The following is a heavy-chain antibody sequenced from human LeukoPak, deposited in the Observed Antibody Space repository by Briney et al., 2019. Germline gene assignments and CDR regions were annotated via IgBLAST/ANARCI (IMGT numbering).Heavy chain of an antibody. CDR1: GFTFSSHW. Sequence: GGSLRLSCAASGFTFSSHWIHWVRQAPGKGLVWVSGISTDGSRPRYADSVNGRFTISRDNTKNTLYLQMNSLRAEDTAVYFCVRDGQGSTPLDYWGQGTLVTVSS. CDR3: VRDGQGSTPLDY. V-gene: IGHV3-74*01. D-gene: IGHD2-15*01. J-gene: IGHJ4*02. CDR2: ISTDGSRP.